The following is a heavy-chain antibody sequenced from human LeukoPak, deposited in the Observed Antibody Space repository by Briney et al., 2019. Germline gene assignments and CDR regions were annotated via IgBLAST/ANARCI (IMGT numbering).Heavy chain of an antibody. V-gene: IGHV3-21*01. CDR3: ARARVGDIVVVITPHAFDY. J-gene: IGHJ4*02. Sequence: PGGSLRLSCAASGFTFGTYSMNWVRQAPGKGLEWVSSISSSSSYKYYADSVKGRFTISRDNAKNSLYLQMNSLRAEDTAVYYCARARVGDIVVVITPHAFDYWGQGTLVTVSS. D-gene: IGHD3-22*01. CDR1: GFTFGTYS. CDR2: ISSSSSYK.